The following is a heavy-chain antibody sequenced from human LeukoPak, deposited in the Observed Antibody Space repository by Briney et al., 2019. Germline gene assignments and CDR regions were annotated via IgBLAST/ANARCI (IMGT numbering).Heavy chain of an antibody. V-gene: IGHV1-69*13. Sequence: SVKVSCKASGYTFTSYGISWVRQAPGQGLEWMGGIIPIFGTANYAQKFQGRVTITADESTSTAYMELSSLRSEDTAVYYCARESMVRGVMTREDYWGQGTLVTVSS. CDR2: IIPIFGTA. J-gene: IGHJ4*02. CDR3: ARESMVRGVMTREDY. D-gene: IGHD3-10*01. CDR1: GYTFTSYG.